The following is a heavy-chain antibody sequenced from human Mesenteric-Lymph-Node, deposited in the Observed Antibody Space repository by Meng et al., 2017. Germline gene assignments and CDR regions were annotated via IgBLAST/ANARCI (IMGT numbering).Heavy chain of an antibody. D-gene: IGHD6-19*01. CDR2: INTNTGNP. CDR3: ARDKIAVAGITGDY. CDR1: GGTFSSYA. V-gene: IGHV7-4-1*02. Sequence: VQLVLSGAEVKKPGSSVKVSCKASGGTFSSYAISWVRQAPGQGLEWMGWINTNTGNPTYAQGFTGRFVFSLDTSVSTAYLQISSLKAEDTAVYYCARDKIAVAGITGDYWGQGTLVTVSS. J-gene: IGHJ4*02.